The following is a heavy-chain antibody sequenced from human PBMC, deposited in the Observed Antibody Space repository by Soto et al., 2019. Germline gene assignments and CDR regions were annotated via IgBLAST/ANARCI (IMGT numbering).Heavy chain of an antibody. CDR2: IKSKTDGGTT. J-gene: IGHJ4*02. V-gene: IGHV3-15*01. CDR3: TTDLNGSGSYPVYLDY. Sequence: EVQLVESGGGLVKPGGSLRLSCAASGFTFSNAWMSWVRQAPGKGLEWVGRIKSKTDGGTTDYAAPVKGRFTISRDDSKSTLYLQMNSLKTEDTAVYYCTTDLNGSGSYPVYLDYWGQGTLVTVSS. D-gene: IGHD3-10*01. CDR1: GFTFSNAW.